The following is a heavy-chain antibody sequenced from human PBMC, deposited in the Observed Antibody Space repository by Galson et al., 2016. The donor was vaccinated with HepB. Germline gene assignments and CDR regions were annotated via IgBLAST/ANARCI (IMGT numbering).Heavy chain of an antibody. J-gene: IGHJ4*02. Sequence: SVKVSCKASGYTFRNYGMSWVRQAPGQGLEWMGWISPHNGNTRCAPKLQGRVTMTTDTSTSAAYMELRSLRSDDMAVYYCARGRRNIVVVPAAALDYWGQGTLVTVSS. V-gene: IGHV1-18*03. CDR3: ARGRRNIVVVPAAALDY. D-gene: IGHD2-2*01. CDR1: GYTFRNYG. CDR2: ISPHNGNT.